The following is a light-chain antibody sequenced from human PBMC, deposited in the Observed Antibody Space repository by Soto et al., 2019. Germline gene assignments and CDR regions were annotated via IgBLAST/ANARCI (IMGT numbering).Light chain of an antibody. J-gene: IGLJ1*01. CDR3: SSSTPTRGLV. V-gene: IGLV2-14*03. CDR1: NSDVGAYSY. Sequence: QSALTQPASVSGSPGQSITISCTGTNSDVGAYSYVSWYQQYPGKAPKLLIYDVGARPSGISDRFSGSKSGNTASLTISGLQAEDEADYYCSSSTPTRGLVFGSGTKLTVL. CDR2: DVG.